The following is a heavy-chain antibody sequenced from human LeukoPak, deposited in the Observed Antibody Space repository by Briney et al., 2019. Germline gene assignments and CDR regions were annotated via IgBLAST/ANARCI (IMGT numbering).Heavy chain of an antibody. V-gene: IGHV4-61*09. J-gene: IGHJ4*02. D-gene: IGHD3-16*02. CDR1: GGSISSGSYC. Sequence: SETLSLTCTVSGGSISSGSYCWSWIRQPAGKGLEWIGHIHISGSTNYNPSLKSRVTISVDTSKNQFSLKLSSVTAADTAVYYCARLKYYDHVWGSCRRTTTFLFDYWGQGTLVTVSS. CDR3: ARLKYYDHVWGSCRRTTTFLFDY. CDR2: IHISGST.